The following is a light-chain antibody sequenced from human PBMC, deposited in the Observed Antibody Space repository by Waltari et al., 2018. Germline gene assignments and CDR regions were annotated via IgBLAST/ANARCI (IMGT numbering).Light chain of an antibody. Sequence: QTVVTQEPSFSVSPGGTVTLTCGLSSGSVSTSYYPSWYQQAPGQAPRALLYNPNTRPSGVPDRFSGSILGNKAALTITGAQADDESDYYCVLFMGSGIWVFGGGTKLTVL. CDR1: SGSVSTSYY. V-gene: IGLV8-61*01. CDR2: NPN. CDR3: VLFMGSGIWV. J-gene: IGLJ3*02.